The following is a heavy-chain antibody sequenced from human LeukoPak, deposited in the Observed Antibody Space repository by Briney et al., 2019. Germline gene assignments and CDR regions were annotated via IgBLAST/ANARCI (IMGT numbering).Heavy chain of an antibody. CDR3: ARDPPGIAASGTYY. CDR1: GFSVSNYY. D-gene: IGHD6-13*01. Sequence: GGSLRLSCAVSGFSVSNYYMNWVRPAPGKGLEWVSLIYSRGGTSYADSVKGRFTISRDSSKNTLFLQMNSLRVEDTAVYYCARDPPGIAASGTYYWGQGALVTVSS. J-gene: IGHJ4*02. CDR2: IYSRGGT. V-gene: IGHV3-53*01.